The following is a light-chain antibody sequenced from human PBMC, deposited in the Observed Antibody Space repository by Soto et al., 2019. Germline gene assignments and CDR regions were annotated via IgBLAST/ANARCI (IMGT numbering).Light chain of an antibody. J-gene: IGKJ4*01. CDR3: QHYNGYPIT. CDR1: QSLNNW. CDR2: KAS. Sequence: DIHMTQSPSTLSASVGDRVTFTCRASQSLNNWLAWYQQKPGKAPKLLLYKASTLESGVPSRFSGSGSETEFTLTISSLQPDDIATYYCQHYNGYPITFGGGTKVEIK. V-gene: IGKV1-5*03.